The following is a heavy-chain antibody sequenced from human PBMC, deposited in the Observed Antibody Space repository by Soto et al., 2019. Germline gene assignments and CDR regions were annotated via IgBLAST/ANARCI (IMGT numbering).Heavy chain of an antibody. J-gene: IGHJ4*02. CDR3: ARDGESSSWSDFDY. Sequence: GGSLRLSCAASGFTFSSRWMHWVRQDPGKGLQWVSRIRHDGADSNYADFVGGRFTISRDNTKNTLHLQMNSLRAEDTAVYYCARDGESSSWSDFDYWGQGTLVTVSS. V-gene: IGHV3-74*01. CDR2: IRHDGADS. D-gene: IGHD6-13*01. CDR1: GFTFSSRW.